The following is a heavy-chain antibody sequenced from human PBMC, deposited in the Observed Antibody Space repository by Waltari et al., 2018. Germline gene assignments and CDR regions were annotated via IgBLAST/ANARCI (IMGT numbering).Heavy chain of an antibody. J-gene: IGHJ4*02. CDR3: AEVAGSSITY. Sequence: QVQLVESGGGLAKPGGYLRLSCEVSGLSFSHLFMSWIQQAPGKGLEWISYISESGETTYHADSVKGRFSISRDNAKNSLFLQMDSLTAEDTALYYCAEVAGSSITYWGRGTLVTVSS. CDR1: GLSFSHLF. V-gene: IGHV3-11*01. D-gene: IGHD6-6*01. CDR2: ISESGETT.